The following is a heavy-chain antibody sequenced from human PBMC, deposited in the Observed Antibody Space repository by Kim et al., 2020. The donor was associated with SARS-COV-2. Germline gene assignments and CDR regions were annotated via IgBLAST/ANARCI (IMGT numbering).Heavy chain of an antibody. CDR3: ARSSSTSCPCYYMDV. D-gene: IGHD2-2*01. CDR1: GFTFSTYC. J-gene: IGHJ6*03. V-gene: IGHV3-74*01. Sequence: GGSLRLSCAASGFTFSTYCMYWVRQAPGKGLVWVSRISSDGITTNYADSVKGRFTISRDNAKNTLYLQMDSLRAEDTVVYYCARSSSTSCPCYYMDVWGKGTTVTVSS. CDR2: ISSDGITT.